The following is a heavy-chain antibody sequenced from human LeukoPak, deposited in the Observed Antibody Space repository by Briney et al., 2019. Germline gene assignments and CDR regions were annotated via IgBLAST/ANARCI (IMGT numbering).Heavy chain of an antibody. J-gene: IGHJ4*02. V-gene: IGHV4-61*02. CDR2: IYTSGST. CDR1: GGTISSGSYY. D-gene: IGHD1-7*01. Sequence: SETLSLTCTVSGGTISSGSYYWNWIRQPAGKGLEWIGRIYTSGSTSYNPSLKSRVTISVDTSKNQFSLKLSSVTAADTAVYYCASRKLGNDYWGQGTLVTVSS. CDR3: ASRKLGNDY.